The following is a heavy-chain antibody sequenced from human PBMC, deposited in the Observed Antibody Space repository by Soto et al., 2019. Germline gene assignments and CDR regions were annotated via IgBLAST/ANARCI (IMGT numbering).Heavy chain of an antibody. J-gene: IGHJ6*02. V-gene: IGHV1-8*01. CDR2: MNPNSGNT. Sequence: QVQLVQSGAEVKKPGASVKVSCKASGYTFTSYDINWVRQATGQGLEWMGWMNPNSGNTGYAQKFHGRVTRTRNTCISTGYMELSSVRSEDTAVYYCARGPDISSGVLVQPWLARGGAVWGLGTTVTVSS. CDR1: GYTFTSYD. CDR3: ARGPDISSGVLVQPWLARGGAV. D-gene: IGHD6-13*01.